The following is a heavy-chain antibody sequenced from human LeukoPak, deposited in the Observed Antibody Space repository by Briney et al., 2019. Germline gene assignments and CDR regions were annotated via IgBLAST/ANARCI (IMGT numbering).Heavy chain of an antibody. D-gene: IGHD4-17*01. Sequence: SETLSLTCTVSGGSISSGGYYWSWVRQHPGKGLEWIGYIYYSGSTYYNPSLKSRVTISVDTSKNQFSLKLSSVTAADTAVYYRARVESPHTVTTLDYWGQGTLVTVSS. V-gene: IGHV4-31*03. J-gene: IGHJ4*02. CDR2: IYYSGST. CDR1: GGSISSGGYY. CDR3: ARVESPHTVTTLDY.